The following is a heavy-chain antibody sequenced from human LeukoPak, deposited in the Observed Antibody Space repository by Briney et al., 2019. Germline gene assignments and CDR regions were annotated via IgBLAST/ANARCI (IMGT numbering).Heavy chain of an antibody. CDR3: AKVKRYLVGASDY. CDR2: ISGSGGST. D-gene: IGHD1-26*01. Sequence: GGSLRLSCAASGFTFCSYAMSWVRQAPGKGLEWVSAISGSGGSTYYADSAKGRFTISRDNSKNTLYLQMNSLRAEDTAVYYCAKVKRYLVGASDYWGQGTLVTVSS. CDR1: GFTFCSYA. V-gene: IGHV3-23*01. J-gene: IGHJ4*02.